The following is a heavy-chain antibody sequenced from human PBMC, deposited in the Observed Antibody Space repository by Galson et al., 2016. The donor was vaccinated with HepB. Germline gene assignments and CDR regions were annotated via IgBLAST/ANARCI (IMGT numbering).Heavy chain of an antibody. CDR1: GFTFDDYG. J-gene: IGHJ4*02. CDR2: ISWDSSSL. CDR3: TKRSWGFDN. Sequence: SLRLSCAASGFTFDDYGTHWVRQAPGKGLEWVSGISWDSSSLAYADSVKGRFTISRDNAKKSLYLQMNSLRPEDTALYYCTKRSWGFDNWGQGSLVTVSS. D-gene: IGHD3-10*01. V-gene: IGHV3-9*01.